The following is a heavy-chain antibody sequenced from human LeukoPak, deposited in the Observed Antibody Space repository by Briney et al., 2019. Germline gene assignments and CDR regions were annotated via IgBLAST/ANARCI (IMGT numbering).Heavy chain of an antibody. CDR3: ARRYYYDSSGKYYFDY. CDR1: GYSFTSYW. CDR2: IYPSDSDT. D-gene: IGHD3-22*01. Sequence: GESLKISCKGSGYSFTSYWIGWVRQMPGKGLEWMGIIYPSDSDTRYSPSFQGQVTISADKSISTAYLQWSSLKASDTAMYYCARRYYYDSSGKYYFDYWGQGTLVTVSS. V-gene: IGHV5-51*01. J-gene: IGHJ4*02.